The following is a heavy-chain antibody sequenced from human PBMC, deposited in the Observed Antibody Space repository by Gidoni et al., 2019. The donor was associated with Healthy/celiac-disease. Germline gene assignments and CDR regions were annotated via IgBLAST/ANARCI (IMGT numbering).Heavy chain of an antibody. D-gene: IGHD1-26*01. CDR3: ARAGVGATPTPSSVAFDI. J-gene: IGHJ3*02. CDR2: ISYDGSNK. Sequence: QVQLVESGGGVVQPGRSLRLSCAASGFTFSSYAMHWVRQAPGKGLEWVAVISYDGSNKYYADSVKGRFTISRDNSKNTLYLQMNSLRAEDTAVYYCARAGVGATPTPSSVAFDIWGQGTMVTVS. CDR1: GFTFSSYA. V-gene: IGHV3-30-3*01.